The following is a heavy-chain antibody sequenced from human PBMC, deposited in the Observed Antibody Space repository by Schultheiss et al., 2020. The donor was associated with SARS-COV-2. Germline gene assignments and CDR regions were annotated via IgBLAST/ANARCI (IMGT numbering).Heavy chain of an antibody. CDR2: IYHSGST. Sequence: SETLSLTCAVSGYSISSGYYWGSIRQPPGKGLEWIGSIYHSGSTYYNQSLESRVTISVDTSKNQFSLKLSSVTAADTAVYYCARLVGYCSGSSCYQEAYYDFYMDVLGNGATVTVSS. CDR1: GYSISSGYY. V-gene: IGHV4-38-2*01. D-gene: IGHD2-15*01. J-gene: IGHJ6*03. CDR3: ARLVGYCSGSSCYQEAYYDFYMDV.